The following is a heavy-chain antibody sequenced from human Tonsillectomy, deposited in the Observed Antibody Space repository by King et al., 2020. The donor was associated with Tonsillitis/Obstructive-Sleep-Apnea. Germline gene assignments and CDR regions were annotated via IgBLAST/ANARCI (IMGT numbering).Heavy chain of an antibody. J-gene: IGHJ4*02. Sequence: EVQLVESGGGLVQPGGSLRLSCAASGFTFSDYYMDWVRQAPGKGLEWVGRIRNKANSYTTEYAASVKGRFTNSRDDSKNSLFLHMNSLKIKDTAVYYCARAATVTTFYYFDFWGQGILVTVSS. D-gene: IGHD4-17*01. CDR2: IRNKANSYTT. V-gene: IGHV3-72*01. CDR3: ARAATVTTFYYFDF. CDR1: GFTFSDYY.